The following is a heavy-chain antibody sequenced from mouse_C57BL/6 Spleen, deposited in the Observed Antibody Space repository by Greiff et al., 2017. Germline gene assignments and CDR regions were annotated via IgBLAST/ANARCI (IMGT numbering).Heavy chain of an antibody. V-gene: IGHV5-12*01. CDR3: ARHWDVAY. J-gene: IGHJ3*01. D-gene: IGHD4-1*01. Sequence: EVKLVESGGGLVQPGGSLKLSCAASGFTFSDYYMYWVRQTPEKRLEWVAYISNGGGSTYYPDTVKGRFTISRDNAKNTLYLQMSRLKSEDTAMYYCARHWDVAYWGQGTLVTVSA. CDR2: ISNGGGST. CDR1: GFTFSDYY.